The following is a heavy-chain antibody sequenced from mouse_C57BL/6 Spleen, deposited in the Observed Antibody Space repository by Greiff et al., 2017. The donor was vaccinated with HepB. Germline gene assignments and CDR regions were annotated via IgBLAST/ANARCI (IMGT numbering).Heavy chain of an antibody. V-gene: IGHV1-15*01. Sequence: QVQLKESGAELVRPGASVTLSCKASGYTFTDYEMHWVKQTPVHGLEWIGAIDPETDGTAYNQKFKGKAILTADKSSSTAYMELRSLTSEDSAVYYCTRSGGYYYAMDYWGQGTSVTVSS. J-gene: IGHJ4*01. CDR1: GYTFTDYE. CDR3: TRSGGYYYAMDY. CDR2: IDPETDGT. D-gene: IGHD1-1*02.